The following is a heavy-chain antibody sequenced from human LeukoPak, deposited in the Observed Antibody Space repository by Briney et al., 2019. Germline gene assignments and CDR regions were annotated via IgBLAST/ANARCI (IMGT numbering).Heavy chain of an antibody. CDR3: ARDYLVGCTDTICYPIDY. J-gene: IGHJ4*02. Sequence: GGSLRLSCAASGFTFSSYSMNWVRQAPGKGLEWVSSISSSSSYIYYADSVKGRFTISRDNSKNMLYLQMNSLRAEDTAVYYCARDYLVGCTDTICYPIDYWGQGTLVTVSS. V-gene: IGHV3-21*06. CDR2: ISSSSSYI. CDR1: GFTFSSYS. D-gene: IGHD2-8*02.